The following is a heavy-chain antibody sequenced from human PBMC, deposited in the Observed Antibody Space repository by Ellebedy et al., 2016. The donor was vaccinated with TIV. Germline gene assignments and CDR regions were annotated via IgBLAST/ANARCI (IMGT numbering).Heavy chain of an antibody. CDR3: ARSSGSGHDL. CDR2: INLRNGAT. CDR1: GYSFTDDS. J-gene: IGHJ4*02. V-gene: IGHV1-2*02. Sequence: ASVKVSCXASGYSFTDDSMNWVRQAPGQGLEWMGWINLRNGATHYAQKFRDRVTMTSDASTTTAFMELSWLRSGDTAVYYCARSSGSGHDLWGQGTLVTVSS. D-gene: IGHD5-12*01.